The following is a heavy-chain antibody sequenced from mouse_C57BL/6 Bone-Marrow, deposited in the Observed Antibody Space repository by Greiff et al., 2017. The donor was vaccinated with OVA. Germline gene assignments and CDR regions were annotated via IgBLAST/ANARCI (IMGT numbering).Heavy chain of an antibody. CDR3: AREVLRYLWYFDV. Sequence: EVQLVESGPGLVKPSQSLSLTCSVTGYSITSGYYWNWIRQFPGNKLEWMGYISYDGSNNYNPSLKNRISITRDTSKNQFFLKLNSVTTEDTATYYCAREVLRYLWYFDVWGTGTTVTVSS. J-gene: IGHJ1*03. CDR2: ISYDGSN. V-gene: IGHV3-6*01. D-gene: IGHD1-1*01. CDR1: GYSITSGYY.